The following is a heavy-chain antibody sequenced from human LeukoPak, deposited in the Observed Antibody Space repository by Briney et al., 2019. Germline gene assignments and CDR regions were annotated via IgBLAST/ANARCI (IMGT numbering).Heavy chain of an antibody. Sequence: GGSLRLSCAASGFTFSSYSMNWVRQAPGKGLEWVSHISSSGSNIYYADSVKGRFTISRDSAKNSLYLQMNSLRDEDTAVYYCATNIAVARYYFEYWGQGTLVTVSS. V-gene: IGHV3-48*02. CDR2: ISSSGSNI. D-gene: IGHD6-19*01. J-gene: IGHJ4*02. CDR1: GFTFSSYS. CDR3: ATNIAVARYYFEY.